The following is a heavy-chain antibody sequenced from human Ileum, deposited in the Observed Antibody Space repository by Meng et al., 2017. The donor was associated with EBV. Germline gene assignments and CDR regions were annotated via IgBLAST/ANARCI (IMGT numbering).Heavy chain of an antibody. J-gene: IGHJ4*02. D-gene: IGHD1-26*01. CDR1: GFTFGSYA. CDR3: AKSPSGGSQRYYFDY. Sequence: EGALLGSWGGLVQPGGSPGLSSAASGFTFGSYAMSWVRQAPGKGLEWVSAISGSGGSTYYADSVKGRFTISRDNSKNTLYLQMNSLRAEDTAVYYCAKSPSGGSQRYYFDYWGQGTLVTVSS. V-gene: IGHV3-23*01. CDR2: ISGSGGST.